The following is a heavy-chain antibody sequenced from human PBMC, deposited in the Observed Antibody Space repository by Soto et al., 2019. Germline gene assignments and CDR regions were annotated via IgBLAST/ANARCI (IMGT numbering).Heavy chain of an antibody. CDR3: ARHPRYCISTSCYTYYYYGMDV. CDR1: GGSISSGGYY. CDR2: IYYSGST. J-gene: IGHJ6*02. Sequence: PSETLSLTCAVSGGSISSGGYYWGWIRQPPGKGLEWIGSIYYSGSTYYNPSLKSRVTISVDTSKNQFSLKLSSVTAADTAVYYCARHPRYCISTSCYTYYYYGMDVWGQGTTVTVSS. V-gene: IGHV4-39*01. D-gene: IGHD2-2*02.